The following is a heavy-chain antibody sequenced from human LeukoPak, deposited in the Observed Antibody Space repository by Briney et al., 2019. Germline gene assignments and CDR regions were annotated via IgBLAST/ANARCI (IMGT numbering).Heavy chain of an antibody. V-gene: IGHV3-30*18. CDR2: ISYDGSNK. Sequence: GGSLRLSCAASGFTSSSYGMHWVRQAPGKGLEWVAVISYDGSNKYYADSVKGRLTIPRDNSKNTLYLQMNSLRAEDTAVYYCAKDKAVAGSHFDYWGQGTLVTVSS. D-gene: IGHD6-19*01. J-gene: IGHJ4*02. CDR1: GFTSSSYG. CDR3: AKDKAVAGSHFDY.